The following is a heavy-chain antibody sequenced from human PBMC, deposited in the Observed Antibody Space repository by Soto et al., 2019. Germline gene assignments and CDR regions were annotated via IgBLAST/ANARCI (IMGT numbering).Heavy chain of an antibody. CDR3: ARDHLAHYYYYGIDV. Sequence: QVQLVESGGGVVQPGRSLRLSCAASGFTFSSYAMHWVRQAPGKGLEWVAVISYDGSNKYYADSVKGRFTISRDNSKNTLYLQMNSLRAEDTAVYYCARDHLAHYYYYGIDVWAQATTVTVSS. CDR1: GFTFSSYA. CDR2: ISYDGSNK. V-gene: IGHV3-30-3*01. J-gene: IGHJ6*02.